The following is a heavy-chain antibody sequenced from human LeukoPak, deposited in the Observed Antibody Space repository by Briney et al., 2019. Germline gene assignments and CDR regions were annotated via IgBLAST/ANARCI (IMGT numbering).Heavy chain of an antibody. CDR1: GYTFTGYY. Sequence: ASVKVSCKASGYTFTGYYMHWVRQAPGQGLEWMGWINPNSGGTNYAQKFQGRVTMTRDTSISTAYMELSRLRSDDTAVYYCARDQESDYYDSSGYYIWFDPWGQGTLVPVSS. CDR3: ARDQESDYYDSSGYYIWFDP. J-gene: IGHJ5*02. V-gene: IGHV1-2*02. CDR2: INPNSGGT. D-gene: IGHD3-22*01.